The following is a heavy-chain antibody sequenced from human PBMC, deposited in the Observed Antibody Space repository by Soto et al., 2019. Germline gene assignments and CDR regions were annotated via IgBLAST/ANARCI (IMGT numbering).Heavy chain of an antibody. V-gene: IGHV1-24*01. CDR2: FDPEDGET. J-gene: IGHJ4*02. CDR3: ATDAGRPKHKTGTSDY. D-gene: IGHD1-1*01. Sequence: ASVKVSCKVSGYTLTELSMHWVRQAPGKGLEWMGGFDPEDGETIYAQKFQGRVTMTEDTSTDTAYMELSSLRSEDTAVYYCATDAGRPKHKTGTSDYWGQGTLVTVSS. CDR1: GYTLTELS.